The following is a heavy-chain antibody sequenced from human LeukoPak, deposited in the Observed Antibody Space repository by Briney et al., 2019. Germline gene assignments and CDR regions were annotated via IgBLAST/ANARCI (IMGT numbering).Heavy chain of an antibody. CDR3: AREGLSSGWQYFDY. CDR1: GGSISSYY. D-gene: IGHD6-19*01. Sequence: PSETLSLTCTVSGGSISSYYWSWIRQPAGKGLEWIGRIYISGGTNYNPSLKSRVTMSVDASKSQFSLKLSSVTAADTAVYYCAREGLSSGWQYFDYWGQGTLVTVSS. V-gene: IGHV4-4*07. J-gene: IGHJ4*02. CDR2: IYISGGT.